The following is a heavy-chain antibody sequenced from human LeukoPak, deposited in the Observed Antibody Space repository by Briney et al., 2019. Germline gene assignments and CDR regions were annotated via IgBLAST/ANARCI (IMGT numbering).Heavy chain of an antibody. D-gene: IGHD6-13*01. CDR2: IYTSGST. Sequence: PSETLSLTCTVSGGSISSYYWSWIRQPAGKGLEWIGRIYTSGSTNYNPSLKSRVTMSVDTSKNQFSLKLSSVTAADTAVYYCARATAPCIAAVGPRGYFDLWGRGTLVTVSS. CDR1: GGSISSYY. CDR3: ARATAPCIAAVGPRGYFDL. V-gene: IGHV4-4*07. J-gene: IGHJ2*01.